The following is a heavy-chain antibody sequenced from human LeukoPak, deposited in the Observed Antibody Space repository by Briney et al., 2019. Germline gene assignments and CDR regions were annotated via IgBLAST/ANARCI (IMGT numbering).Heavy chain of an antibody. CDR2: ISSSGSTI. J-gene: IGHJ4*02. CDR3: ARDLTSYYFDY. CDR1: GFTVSANY. Sequence: GGSLRLSCVASGFTVSANYMSWIRQAPGKGLEWVSYISSSGSTIYYADSVKGRFTISRDNAKNSLYLQMNSLRAEDTAMYYCARDLTSYYFDYWGQGTLVTVSS. D-gene: IGHD6-6*01. V-gene: IGHV3-11*04.